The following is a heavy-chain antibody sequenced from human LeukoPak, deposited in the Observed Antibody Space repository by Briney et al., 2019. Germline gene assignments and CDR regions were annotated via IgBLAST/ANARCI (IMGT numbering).Heavy chain of an antibody. Sequence: SETLSLTCTVSGGSISSYYWSWIRQPAGKGLEWIGRIYTSGSTNYNPSLKSRVTMSVDTSKNQFSLKLSSVTAADTAVYYCAGKDCSGGSCYPSYYYYVDVWGKGTTVTVSS. CDR2: IYTSGST. V-gene: IGHV4-4*07. CDR1: GGSISSYY. D-gene: IGHD2-15*01. J-gene: IGHJ6*03. CDR3: AGKDCSGGSCYPSYYYYVDV.